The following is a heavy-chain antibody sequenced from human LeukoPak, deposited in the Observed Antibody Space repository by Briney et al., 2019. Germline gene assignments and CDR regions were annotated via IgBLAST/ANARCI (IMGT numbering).Heavy chain of an antibody. CDR2: ISGIGDGT. CDR1: GFVFSKNG. Sequence: GGSLRLSCAASGFVFSKNGMSWVRQAPGKGVGWVSAISGIGDGTYYADSVKGRFTISRDNSKNTLYLQMNSLRAEDTAVYYCARAMMEWFDPWGQGTLVTVSS. D-gene: IGHD3-22*01. V-gene: IGHV3-23*01. CDR3: ARAMMEWFDP. J-gene: IGHJ5*02.